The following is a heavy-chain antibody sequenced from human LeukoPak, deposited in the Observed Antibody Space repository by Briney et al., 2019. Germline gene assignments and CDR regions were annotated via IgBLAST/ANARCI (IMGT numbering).Heavy chain of an antibody. D-gene: IGHD5/OR15-5a*01. Sequence: RPSETLSLTCTVSGGSITCNIYYLGWIRQPPGKGLEWIGSLYYTGSTYYNPSLKSRVTISVDTSKNQVSLKLTSVTAADTAVYYCARAPDIMYAFDIWGQGTMVTVSS. CDR1: GGSITCNIYY. J-gene: IGHJ3*02. CDR2: LYYTGST. CDR3: ARAPDIMYAFDI. V-gene: IGHV4-39*01.